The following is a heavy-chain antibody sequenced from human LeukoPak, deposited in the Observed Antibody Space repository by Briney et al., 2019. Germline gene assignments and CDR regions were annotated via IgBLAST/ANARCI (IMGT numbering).Heavy chain of an antibody. J-gene: IGHJ3*02. CDR1: GFTVSSNY. V-gene: IGHV3-66*01. Sequence: GGSLRLSCAASGFTVSSNYMSGVRQAPGKGLDWVAVIYSGGSTYYADSVKGRFTISRDNSQNTLHLQMNSLRLEDTAVYYCVKDWGVLPDYTADGFDIWGPGTMVTVSS. CDR3: VKDWGVLPDYTADGFDI. D-gene: IGHD3-10*01. CDR2: IYSGGST.